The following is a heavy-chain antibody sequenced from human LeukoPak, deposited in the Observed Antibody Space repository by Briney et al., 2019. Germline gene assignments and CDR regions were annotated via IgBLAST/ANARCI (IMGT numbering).Heavy chain of an antibody. Sequence: GGSLRLSCAASGFTSSSYSMNWVRQAPGKGLEWVSSISSSSSYIYYADSVKGRFTISRDNAKNSLYLQMNSLRAEDTAVYYCARDPPQGYYDSSGYFDYWGQGTLVTVSS. V-gene: IGHV3-21*01. CDR2: ISSSSSYI. CDR1: GFTSSSYS. D-gene: IGHD3-22*01. CDR3: ARDPPQGYYDSSGYFDY. J-gene: IGHJ4*02.